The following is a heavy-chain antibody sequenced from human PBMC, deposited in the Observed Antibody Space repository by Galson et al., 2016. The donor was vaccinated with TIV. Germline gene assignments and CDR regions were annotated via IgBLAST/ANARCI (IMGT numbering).Heavy chain of an antibody. CDR1: GYDFATYR. CDR2: ISPGDSAV. V-gene: IGHV5-51*01. Sequence: QSGAEVKKPGESLEISCTASGYDFATYRIGWVRQLPGTGLEWMGVISPGDSAVRYSPSFQGLITISAGTSTSTANLQWDSPKTSGSAMYFCARRCRCGSPLCVTGCYQHWGQGTLLTVSS. CDR3: ARRCRCGSPLCVTGCYQH. D-gene: IGHD4/OR15-4a*01. J-gene: IGHJ1*01.